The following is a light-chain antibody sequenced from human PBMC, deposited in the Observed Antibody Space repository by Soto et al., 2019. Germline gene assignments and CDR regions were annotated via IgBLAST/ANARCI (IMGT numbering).Light chain of an antibody. J-gene: IGLJ2*01. CDR2: GTN. CDR3: VLYMGSGISV. CDR1: SGSVSTNYY. V-gene: IGLV8-61*01. Sequence: QTVVTQEPSFSVSPGGTVTLTCGLSSGSVSTNYYPSWYQQTPGQAPRTLIYGTNTRSSGVPDRFSGSILGNKAALTIAGAQADDASDYYCVLYMGSGISVFGGGTKLTVL.